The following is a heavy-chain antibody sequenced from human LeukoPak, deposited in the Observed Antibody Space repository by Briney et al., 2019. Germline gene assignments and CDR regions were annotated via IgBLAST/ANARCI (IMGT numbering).Heavy chain of an antibody. CDR2: ISSNGGST. CDR3: ARAGSFDY. Sequence: GGSLRLSSAASGFTFSCYAMHWVRQAPGKGLEYVSAISSNGGSTYYANSVKGRFTISRDNSKNTLYLQMGSLRAEDMAVYYCARAGSFDYWGQGTLVTVSS. J-gene: IGHJ4*02. V-gene: IGHV3-64*01. D-gene: IGHD1-14*01. CDR1: GFTFSCYA.